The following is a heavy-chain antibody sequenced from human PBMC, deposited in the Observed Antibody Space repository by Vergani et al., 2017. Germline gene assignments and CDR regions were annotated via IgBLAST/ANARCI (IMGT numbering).Heavy chain of an antibody. D-gene: IGHD3-16*01. CDR3: TRDRLDDSYAYFDY. Sequence: EVQLLESGEAWLRPGGPWNSPVQGLDFPLGVIPMTGSGRLPGRGLKWVACIWSKPYGGTTEYAASVKGRFTISRDDSKSIAYLQMSSLKAEDTAVYYCTRDRLDDSYAYFDYWGQGTLVTVSP. V-gene: IGHV3-49*04. CDR2: IWSKPYGGTT. J-gene: IGHJ4*02. CDR1: DFPLGVIP.